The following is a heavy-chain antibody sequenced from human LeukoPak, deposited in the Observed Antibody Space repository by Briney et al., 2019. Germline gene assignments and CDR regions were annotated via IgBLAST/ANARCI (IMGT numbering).Heavy chain of an antibody. CDR3: ARGARITMIVVVITKGNWFDP. Sequence: ASVKVSCKASGSTFTSYYMHWVPQAPGQGLEWMGIINPSGGSTSYAQKFQGRVTMTRDTSTSTVYMELSSLRSEDTAVYYCARGARITMIVVVITKGNWFDPWGQGTLVTVSS. V-gene: IGHV1-46*01. CDR1: GSTFTSYY. CDR2: INPSGGST. J-gene: IGHJ5*02. D-gene: IGHD3-22*01.